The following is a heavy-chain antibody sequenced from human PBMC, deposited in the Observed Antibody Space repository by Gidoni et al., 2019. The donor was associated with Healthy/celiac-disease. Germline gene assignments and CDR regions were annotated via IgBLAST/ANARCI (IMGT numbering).Heavy chain of an antibody. J-gene: IGHJ3*02. D-gene: IGHD6-19*01. CDR2: IYTSGST. Sequence: QVQLQESGPGLVKPSETLSLTCTVPGGSISSYYWSWIRQPAGKGLEWIGRIYTSGSTNYNPSLKSRVTMSVDTSKNQFSLKLSSVTAADTAVYYCARVGQWLAGGAFDIWGQGTMVTVSS. V-gene: IGHV4-4*07. CDR1: GGSISSYY. CDR3: ARVGQWLAGGAFDI.